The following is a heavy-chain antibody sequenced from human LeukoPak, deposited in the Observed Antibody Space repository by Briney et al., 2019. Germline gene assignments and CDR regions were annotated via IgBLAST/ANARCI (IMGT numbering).Heavy chain of an antibody. J-gene: IGHJ4*02. CDR2: ISSSSSYI. D-gene: IGHD2-2*01. CDR1: GFSFSSYS. CDR3: ARGRGCSSTTCYPDY. V-gene: IGHV3-21*01. Sequence: GGSLRLSCAASGFSFSSYSMNWVRQAPGKGREWVSDISSSSSYIYYADSVKGRFTISRDNAKNSLYLQMNSLRAEDTAVYYCARGRGCSSTTCYPDYWGQGTLVTVSS.